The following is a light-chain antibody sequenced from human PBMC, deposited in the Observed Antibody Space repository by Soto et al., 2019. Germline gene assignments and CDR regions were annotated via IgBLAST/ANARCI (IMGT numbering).Light chain of an antibody. CDR3: QQRSNWPPVT. CDR2: DAS. CDR1: QSVSRH. V-gene: IGKV3-11*01. J-gene: IGKJ4*01. Sequence: EVVLTQSPATLSLSPGERATLSCRASQSVSRHLAWYQQKPGQAPRLLILDASDRATGIPARFSGSGSGTNFTLTISSLEPEDFGVYYCQQRSNWPPVTFGGGTKVEIK.